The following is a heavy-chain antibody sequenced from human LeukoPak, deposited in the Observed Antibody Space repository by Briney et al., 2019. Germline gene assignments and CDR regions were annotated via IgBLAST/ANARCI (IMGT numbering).Heavy chain of an antibody. D-gene: IGHD2-21*02. J-gene: IGHJ3*02. V-gene: IGHV1-18*01. CDR2: ISAYNGNT. CDR1: GYTFTSYG. CDR3: ARDQHAYCGGDCYSQVFDI. Sequence: ASVKVSCKASGYTFTSYGISWVRQAPGQRLEWMGWISAYNGNTNYAQKLQGRVTMTTDTSTSTAYMELRSLRSDDTAVYYCARDQHAYCGGDCYSQVFDIWGQGTMVTVSS.